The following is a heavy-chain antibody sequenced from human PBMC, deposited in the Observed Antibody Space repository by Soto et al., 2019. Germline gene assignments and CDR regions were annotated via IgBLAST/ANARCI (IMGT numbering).Heavy chain of an antibody. D-gene: IGHD1-1*01. CDR3: ARGRYGDY. Sequence: QVHLVQSGAEVKKPGASVKVSCKCSGYTFTSYGITWVRQAPGQGLEWMGWISAHNGNTDYAQKRQGRVTVTRYTSTSTAYMELRSLRSDDTAVYYCARGRYGDYWGQGALVTVSS. CDR2: ISAHNGNT. CDR1: GYTFTSYG. J-gene: IGHJ4*02. V-gene: IGHV1-18*01.